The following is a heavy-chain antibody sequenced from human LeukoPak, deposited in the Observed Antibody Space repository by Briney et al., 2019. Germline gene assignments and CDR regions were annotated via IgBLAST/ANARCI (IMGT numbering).Heavy chain of an antibody. J-gene: IGHJ3*02. D-gene: IGHD3-22*01. CDR1: GYSFTSYW. CDR2: IYPGDSDT. CDR3: ARSHYYDSSGYYSDAFDI. Sequence: GESLKISCKGSGYSFTSYWIGWVRQMLEKGLEWMGIIYPGDSDTRYSPSFQGQVTISADKSISTAYLQWSSLKASDTAMYYCARSHYYDSSGYYSDAFDIWGQGTMVTVSS. V-gene: IGHV5-51*01.